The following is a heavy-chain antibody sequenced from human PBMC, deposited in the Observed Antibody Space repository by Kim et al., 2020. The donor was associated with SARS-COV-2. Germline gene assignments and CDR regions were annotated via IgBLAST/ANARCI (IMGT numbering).Heavy chain of an antibody. CDR1: GFTFSSYW. V-gene: IGHV3-74*01. CDR3: ARERGSGWYNDY. J-gene: IGHJ4*02. CDR2: INSDGSST. Sequence: GGSLRLSCAASGFTFSSYWMHWVRQAPGKGLVWVSRINSDGSSTSYADSVKGRFTISRDNAKNTLYLQMNSLRAEDTAVYYCARERGSGWYNDYWGQGTLVTVSS. D-gene: IGHD6-19*01.